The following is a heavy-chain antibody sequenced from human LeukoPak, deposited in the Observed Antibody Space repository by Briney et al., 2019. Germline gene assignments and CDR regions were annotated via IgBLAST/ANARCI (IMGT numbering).Heavy chain of an antibody. CDR2: ISYDGSNK. Sequence: PGRSLRLSCAASGFTFSSYAMHWVRQAPGKGLEWVAVISYDGSNKYYADSVKGRFTISRDNSKNTLYLQMNSLRAEDTAVYYCARDLLDPAGNYWGQGTLVTVSS. J-gene: IGHJ4*02. D-gene: IGHD2/OR15-2a*01. CDR3: ARDLLDPAGNY. V-gene: IGHV3-30-3*01. CDR1: GFTFSSYA.